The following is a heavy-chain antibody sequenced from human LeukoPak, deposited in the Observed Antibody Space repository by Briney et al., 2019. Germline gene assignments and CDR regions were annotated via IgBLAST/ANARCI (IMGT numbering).Heavy chain of an antibody. CDR3: ARGGNSKWLEPKWFDP. D-gene: IGHD3-22*01. V-gene: IGHV4-34*01. CDR1: GGSVSGYY. Sequence: PSETLSLTCAVYGGSVSGYYWSWIRQPPGKGLEWIGEINQSGNTNYNSSLKSRVTISVDTSKNWFSLKLSYLTAADTAVYYCARGGNSKWLEPKWFDPWGQGTLVTVSS. J-gene: IGHJ5*02. CDR2: INQSGNT.